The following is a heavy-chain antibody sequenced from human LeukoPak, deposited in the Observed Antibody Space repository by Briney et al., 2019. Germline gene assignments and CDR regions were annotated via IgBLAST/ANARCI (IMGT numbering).Heavy chain of an antibody. CDR3: AREVFFQFDN. V-gene: IGHV3-7*03. J-gene: IGHJ4*02. Sequence: GGSLRLSCAASGFTFSSYSMNWVRQAPGRGLEWVATIAANGNDKDYEDALQGRFTISRDNTRNSLSLRIDSLRAEDTAQYYCAREVFFQFDNWGQGALSPSPQ. CDR2: IAANGNDK. CDR1: GFTFSSYS.